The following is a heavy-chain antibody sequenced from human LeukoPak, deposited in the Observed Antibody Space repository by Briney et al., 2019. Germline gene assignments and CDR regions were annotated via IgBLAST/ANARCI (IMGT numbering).Heavy chain of an antibody. V-gene: IGHV3-15*01. CDR1: GFTFSNAW. D-gene: IGHD3-22*01. CDR2: IKSKTDGGTT. J-gene: IGHJ4*02. CDR3: TTDLTYYYDSSGYYHLDC. Sequence: KPGGSLRLSCAASGFTFSNAWRSWVRQAPGKGLEWVGRIKSKTDGGTTDYAAPVKGRFTISRDDSKNTLYLQMNSLKTEDTAVYYCTTDLTYYYDSSGYYHLDCWGQGTLVTVSS.